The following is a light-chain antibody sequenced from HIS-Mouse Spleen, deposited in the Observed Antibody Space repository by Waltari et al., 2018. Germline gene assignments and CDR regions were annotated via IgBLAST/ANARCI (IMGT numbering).Light chain of an antibody. Sequence: QSALTQPAYVSGSPGQSITISCTGTSSAVGSYNRCSWYQQHPGKAPKLMIYEGSKRPSGVSNRFSGSKSGNTASLTISGLQAEDEADYYCCSYAGSSTHVVFGGGTKLTVL. CDR1: SSAVGSYNR. J-gene: IGLJ2*01. CDR3: CSYAGSSTHVV. CDR2: EGS. V-gene: IGLV2-23*01.